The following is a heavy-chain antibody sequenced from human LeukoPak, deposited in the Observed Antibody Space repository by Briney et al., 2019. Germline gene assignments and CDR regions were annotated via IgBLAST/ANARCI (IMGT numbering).Heavy chain of an antibody. D-gene: IGHD2-15*01. CDR1: GFTFSSYS. Sequence: GGFLRLSCAASGFTFSSYSMNWVRQAPGKGLEWVSSISSSSSYIYYADSVKGRFTISRDNAKNSLYLQMNSLRAEDTAVYYCARERLSSGGSSGMDVWGQGTTVTVSS. V-gene: IGHV3-21*01. J-gene: IGHJ6*02. CDR2: ISSSSSYI. CDR3: ARERLSSGGSSGMDV.